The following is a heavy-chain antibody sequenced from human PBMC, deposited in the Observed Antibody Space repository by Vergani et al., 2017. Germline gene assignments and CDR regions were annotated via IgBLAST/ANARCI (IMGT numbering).Heavy chain of an antibody. CDR1: GFTFSSYA. CDR2: ISGSGGST. V-gene: IGHV3-23*01. CDR3: AKDSRGGIRGYGMDV. D-gene: IGHD2-15*01. Sequence: EVQLLESGGGLVQPGGSLRLSCAASGFTFSSYAMSWVRQAPGKGLEWVSAISGSGGSTYYADSGKGRFTISSDTSKNTLYLQMNSLRAEDTAVYYCAKDSRGGIRGYGMDVWGQGTTVTVSS. J-gene: IGHJ6*02.